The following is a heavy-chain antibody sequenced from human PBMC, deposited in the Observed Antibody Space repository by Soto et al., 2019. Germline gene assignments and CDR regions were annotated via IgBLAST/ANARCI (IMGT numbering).Heavy chain of an antibody. Sequence: QVQLVQSGPEVKKPGSSVKVSCKVSGGTFSSHAINWLRQAPGQGLEWMGVIIPVTDTPNNAEKFKGRVTITADKSTTTVYMELSSLTFDDTAVYFCARGNKGPGHYGPGSQGWYGPWGQGTLVTVSS. V-gene: IGHV1-69*06. J-gene: IGHJ5*02. D-gene: IGHD3-10*01. CDR2: IIPVTDTP. CDR1: GGTFSSHA. CDR3: ARGNKGPGHYGPGSQGWYGP.